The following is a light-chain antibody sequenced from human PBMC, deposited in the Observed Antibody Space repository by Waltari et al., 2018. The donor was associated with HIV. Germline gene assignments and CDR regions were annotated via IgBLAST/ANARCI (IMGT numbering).Light chain of an antibody. Sequence: QMTQPPSSLSASLGARVDITCRASQSISTYLNWYQQKPGKAPKLLIYGAFSLQSGVPSGFSGSGSGTDYTLTISSLQPDDFATYYCQQCYRIPLAFGGGTKVEL. CDR1: QSISTY. V-gene: IGKV1-39*01. CDR2: GAF. CDR3: QQCYRIPLA. J-gene: IGKJ4*01.